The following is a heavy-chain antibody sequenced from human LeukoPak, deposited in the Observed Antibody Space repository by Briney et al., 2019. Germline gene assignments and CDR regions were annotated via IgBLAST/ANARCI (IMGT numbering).Heavy chain of an antibody. V-gene: IGHV3-66*01. CDR1: GFTVSRNY. CDR2: IYSGGGT. CDR3: ARDIRATVNTIPGV. D-gene: IGHD4-17*01. Sequence: PGGSLRLSCAASGFTVSRNYMSWVRQAPGKGLEWVSVIYSGGGTYYADSVRGRFTISRDNSKNTVYFQMNSLRAEDTAVYYCARDIRATVNTIPGVWGQGTLVIVSS. J-gene: IGHJ4*02.